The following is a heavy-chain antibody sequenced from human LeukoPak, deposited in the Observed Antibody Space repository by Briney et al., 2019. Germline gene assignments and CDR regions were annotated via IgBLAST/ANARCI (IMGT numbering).Heavy chain of an antibody. V-gene: IGHV4-34*01. CDR2: INHSGST. Sequence: SETLSLTCAVYGGSFSGYYWSWIRQPPGKGLEWIGEINHSGSTNYNPSLKSRVTISVDTSKNQFSLKLSSVTAADTAVYYCARGGGVLGSFRVFYYLGQGTLVTVFS. CDR3: ARGGGVLGSFRVFYY. D-gene: IGHD3-16*02. J-gene: IGHJ4*02. CDR1: GGSFSGYY.